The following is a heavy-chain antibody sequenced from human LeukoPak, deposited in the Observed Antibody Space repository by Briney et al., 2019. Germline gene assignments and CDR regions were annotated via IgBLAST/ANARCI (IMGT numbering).Heavy chain of an antibody. J-gene: IGHJ4*02. V-gene: IGHV3-30-3*01. CDR2: ISYDGSNK. CDR3: ARDLYCSSTSCSALFDY. Sequence: PGGSLRLSCAASGFTFSSYAMHWVRQAPGKGLEWVAVISYDGSNKYYADSVKGRFTISRDNSKNTLYLQMNSLRAEDTAVYYCARDLYCSSTSCSALFDYWGQGTLVTVSS. D-gene: IGHD2-2*01. CDR1: GFTFSSYA.